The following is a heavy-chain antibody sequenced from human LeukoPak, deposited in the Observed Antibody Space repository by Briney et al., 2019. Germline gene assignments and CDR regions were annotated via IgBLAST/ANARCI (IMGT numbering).Heavy chain of an antibody. CDR1: GYTFTGYY. Sequence: ASVTVSCKASGYTFTGYYMHWVRQAPGQGLEWMGWINPNSGGTNYAQKFQGRVTMTRDTSISTAYMELSGLRSDDTAVYYCARVGRSTGYYMDVWGKGTTVTVSS. CDR2: INPNSGGT. CDR3: ARVGRSTGYYMDV. D-gene: IGHD1-1*01. J-gene: IGHJ6*03. V-gene: IGHV1-2*02.